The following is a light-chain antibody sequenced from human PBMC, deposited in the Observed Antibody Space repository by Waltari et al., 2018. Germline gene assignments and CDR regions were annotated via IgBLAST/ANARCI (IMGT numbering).Light chain of an antibody. J-gene: IGKJ4*01. CDR1: QSVLYSSNNKNY. CDR2: WAS. CDR3: QQYYSTPLT. Sequence: DIVMTQSPDSLAVSLGERATINCKSSQSVLYSSNNKNYLAWYQKKPGQPPKLLIYWASTRETGVPDRFSGSGSGTDFTLTISSLQAGDVAVYYCQQYYSTPLTFGGGTKVEIK. V-gene: IGKV4-1*01.